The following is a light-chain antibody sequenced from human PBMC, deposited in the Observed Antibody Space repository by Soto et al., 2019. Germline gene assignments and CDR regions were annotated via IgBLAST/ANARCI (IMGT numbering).Light chain of an antibody. Sequence: AIQMTPSPSSLSASVGDRVTITCRASQGIRNDLGWYQQKPGKPPKLLIYASSSLQSGVPSRFSGSGSGTDFTLTISSLQPEDFATYYCLQDRHYPRTFGQGTKVEIK. V-gene: IGKV1-6*01. CDR2: ASS. CDR3: LQDRHYPRT. CDR1: QGIRND. J-gene: IGKJ1*01.